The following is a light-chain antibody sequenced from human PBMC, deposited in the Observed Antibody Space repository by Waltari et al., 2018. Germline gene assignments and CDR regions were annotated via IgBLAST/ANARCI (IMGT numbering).Light chain of an antibody. CDR2: WAS. Sequence: IVMTQSPDSLPVSLGERVTINFKSRQSVLSSSNNRNYLAWYQQKPGQPPKLLIYWASTRKSGVPDRFSGSGSASDFTLTISNLQAEDVAVYFCQQYYVTPPTFGQGTRLEIK. CDR1: QSVLSSSNNRNY. CDR3: QQYYVTPPT. V-gene: IGKV4-1*01. J-gene: IGKJ5*01.